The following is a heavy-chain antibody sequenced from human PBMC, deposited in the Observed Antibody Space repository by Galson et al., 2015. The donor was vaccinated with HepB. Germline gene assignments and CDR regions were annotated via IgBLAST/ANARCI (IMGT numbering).Heavy chain of an antibody. V-gene: IGHV3-23*01. J-gene: IGHJ4*02. CDR1: GFTFSNSA. D-gene: IGHD1-26*01. Sequence: SLRLSCAASGFTFSNSAMSWVRQAPGKGLEWVSAVSGSGDSTYYADFVKGRFTISRDNSKNTLYLQMNSLRAEGTAVYYCAKERWLAATQYYFDYWGQGTLVTVSS. CDR3: AKERWLAATQYYFDY. CDR2: VSGSGDST.